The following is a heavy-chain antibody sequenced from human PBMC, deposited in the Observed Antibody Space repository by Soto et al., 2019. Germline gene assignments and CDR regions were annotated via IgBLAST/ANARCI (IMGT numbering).Heavy chain of an antibody. CDR3: AREKNSGYYRTVNY. D-gene: IGHD3-10*01. CDR2: VTHDGTER. Sequence: QVQLVASGGGVVQPGRSLSLSCAASGFTLSGHGLHWVRQAPGKGLEWVAVVTHDGTERHYPDSVKGRFTITRDTSKNTFYLQRNSLRVEDTAMYYCAREKNSGYYRTVNYWGQGTLVTVSS. J-gene: IGHJ4*02. V-gene: IGHV3-30*03. CDR1: GFTLSGHG.